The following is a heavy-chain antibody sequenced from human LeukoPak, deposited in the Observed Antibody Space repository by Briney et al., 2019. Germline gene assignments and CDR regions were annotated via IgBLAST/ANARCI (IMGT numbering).Heavy chain of an antibody. D-gene: IGHD6-13*01. Sequence: SDTLSLTCTLSGGSTTRSSYYWAWIRQPPGKGLEWNGSIYYSGSTYYNPSLKSRVTISVDTSKNQSSLKLSSVTAADTAVYYCANVGSSWFHTPFDPWGQGTLVTVSS. CDR2: IYYSGST. J-gene: IGHJ5*02. V-gene: IGHV4-39*01. CDR3: ANVGSSWFHTPFDP. CDR1: GGSTTRSSYY.